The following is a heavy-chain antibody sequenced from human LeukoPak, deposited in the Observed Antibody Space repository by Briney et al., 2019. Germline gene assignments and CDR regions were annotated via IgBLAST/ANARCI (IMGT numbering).Heavy chain of an antibody. CDR3: ARVWTYYDSSGCYY. CDR2: IYSGGST. CDR1: GFTVNSNY. Sequence: GGSLRLSCAASGFTVNSNYMSWVRQAPGKGLEWVSVIYSGGSTYYADSVKGRFTISRDNSKNTLFLQMNSLRAEDTAVYYCARVWTYYDSSGCYYWGQGTLVTVSS. V-gene: IGHV3-53*01. D-gene: IGHD3-22*01. J-gene: IGHJ4*02.